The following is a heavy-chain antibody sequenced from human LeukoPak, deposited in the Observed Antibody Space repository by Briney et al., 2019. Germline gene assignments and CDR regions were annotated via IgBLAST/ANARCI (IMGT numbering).Heavy chain of an antibody. CDR2: INPNSGGT. Sequence: RASVKVSCKASGYTFTGYYMHWVRQAPGQGLEWMGWINPNSGGTNYAQKFRGRVTMTRDTSISTAYMELSRLRSDDTAVYYCARVDFDWLLYTYYFDYWGQGTLVTVSS. J-gene: IGHJ4*02. D-gene: IGHD3-9*01. V-gene: IGHV1-2*02. CDR1: GYTFTGYY. CDR3: ARVDFDWLLYTYYFDY.